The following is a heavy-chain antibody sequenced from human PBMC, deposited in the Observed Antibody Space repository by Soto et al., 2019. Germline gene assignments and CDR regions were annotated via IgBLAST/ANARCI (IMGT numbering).Heavy chain of an antibody. V-gene: IGHV4-31*03. D-gene: IGHD2-2*01. CDR2: IYYSGST. Sequence: QVQLQESGPGLVKPSQTLSLTCTVSGGSISSGGYYWSWIRQHPGKGLEWIGYIYYSGSTYYNPSLKIRVTISVDTSKNQFSLKLSSVTAADTAVYYCARAWGIVVVPAAPFDYWGQGTLVTVSS. CDR3: ARAWGIVVVPAAPFDY. J-gene: IGHJ4*02. CDR1: GGSISSGGYY.